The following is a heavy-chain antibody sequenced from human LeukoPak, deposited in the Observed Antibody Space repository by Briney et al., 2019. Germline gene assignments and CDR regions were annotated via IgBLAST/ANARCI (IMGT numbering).Heavy chain of an antibody. Sequence: SETLSLTCIVSGGSISSSSYYWGWIRQPPGKGLEWIGSIYYSGSTHYNPSLKSRVTISVDTSKNQFSLKLSSVTAADTAVYYCARLGIGLLDYWGQGTLVTVSS. CDR3: ARLGIGLLDY. V-gene: IGHV4-39*01. J-gene: IGHJ4*02. CDR2: IYYSGST. CDR1: GGSISSSSYY. D-gene: IGHD2-21*02.